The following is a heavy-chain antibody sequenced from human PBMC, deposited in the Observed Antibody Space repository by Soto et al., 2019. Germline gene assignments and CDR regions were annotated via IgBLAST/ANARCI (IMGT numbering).Heavy chain of an antibody. CDR3: ARGGCSGGSCYRPFFAD. J-gene: IGHJ4*02. Sequence: QVQLQQWGAGLLKPSETLSLTCAVYGGSFSDYYWSWIHQPPGKGLEWIGDINHSGRTIYNPSLKRRVTMSVDTSKIQFSLNLTSVTAADTAVYYCARGGCSGGSCYRPFFADWGQGTLVTVSS. CDR2: INHSGRT. V-gene: IGHV4-34*02. D-gene: IGHD2-15*01. CDR1: GGSFSDYY.